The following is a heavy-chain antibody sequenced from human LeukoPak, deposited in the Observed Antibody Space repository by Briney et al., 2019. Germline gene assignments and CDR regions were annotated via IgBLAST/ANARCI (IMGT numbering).Heavy chain of an antibody. V-gene: IGHV4-61*01. D-gene: IGHD4-17*01. CDR2: IYYSGST. CDR1: GYSISSTYY. CDR3: ARNTVTKGVYNWFDP. J-gene: IGHJ5*02. Sequence: PSETLSLTCTVSGYSISSTYYWSWIRQPPGKGLEWIGYIYYSGSTNYNPPLKSRVTISVDTSKNQFSLKLSSVTAADTAVYYCARNTVTKGVYNWFDPWGQGTLVTVSS.